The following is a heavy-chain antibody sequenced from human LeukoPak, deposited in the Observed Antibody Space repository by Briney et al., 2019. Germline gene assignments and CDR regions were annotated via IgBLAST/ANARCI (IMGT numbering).Heavy chain of an antibody. J-gene: IGHJ5*02. CDR2: INPKTGDT. D-gene: IGHD3-16*02. Sequence: ASVKVSCKASGYTFTDYYVLWVRQAPGQRFEWMGRINPKTGDTNYAQKFQGRVAMTRDTSINTAYMEMSRLRYDDTALYYWATGVFEEGNNWFDPWGQGTLVTVSS. CDR1: GYTFTDYY. CDR3: ATGVFEEGNNWFDP. V-gene: IGHV1-2*06.